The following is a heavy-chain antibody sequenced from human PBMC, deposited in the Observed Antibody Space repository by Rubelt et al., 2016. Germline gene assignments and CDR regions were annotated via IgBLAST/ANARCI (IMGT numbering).Heavy chain of an antibody. CDR3: ARRIAVAGLYFDY. J-gene: IGHJ4*02. V-gene: IGHV1-2*06. D-gene: IGHD6-19*01. CDR1: GYTFTGYY. CDR2: INPNSGGT. Sequence: VKVSCKASGYTFTGYYMHWVRQAPGQGLEWMGRINPNSGGTNYAQKFQGRVTMTRDTSISTAYMELSRLRSDDTAVYYCARRIAVAGLYFDYWGQGMLVTGSS.